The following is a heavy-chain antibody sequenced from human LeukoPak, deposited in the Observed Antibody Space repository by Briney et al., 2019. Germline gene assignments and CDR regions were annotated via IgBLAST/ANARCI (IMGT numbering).Heavy chain of an antibody. CDR2: INYNGAIT. CDR1: GFTLFDYG. V-gene: IGHV3-20*04. D-gene: IGHD3-3*02. J-gene: IGHJ4*02. CDR3: ARDRLGPSFSVSHFDL. Sequence: GGPLSFSCAPSGFTLFDYGRTWVGRAPGKGLEWLCAINYNGAITDYADSVKGRFTISRDNAKNSLYLRMDSLRAEDTALYYCARDRLGPSFSVSHFDLWGQGTLVTVSS.